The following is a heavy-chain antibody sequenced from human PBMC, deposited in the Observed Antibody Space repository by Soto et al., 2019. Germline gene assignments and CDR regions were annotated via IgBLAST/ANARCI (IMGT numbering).Heavy chain of an antibody. V-gene: IGHV4-31*03. J-gene: IGHJ4*02. CDR3: ARAMLDSTFDF. D-gene: IGHD3-10*02. Sequence: TLSLTCTVSGGSISSGAYYWSWIRQHPGKGLEWIGYIYYTGTIYYSPSLKGRVSLSVDTSKSQFSLSLRSVTAADTAVYYCARAMLDSTFDFWGQGTLVTVSS. CDR2: IYYTGTI. CDR1: GGSISSGAYY.